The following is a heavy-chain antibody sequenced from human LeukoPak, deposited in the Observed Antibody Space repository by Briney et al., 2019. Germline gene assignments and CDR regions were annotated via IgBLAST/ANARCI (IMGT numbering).Heavy chain of an antibody. CDR3: ARAALLWFGEGWFDT. J-gene: IGHJ5*02. D-gene: IGHD3-10*01. CDR2: IIPIFGTA. Sequence: SVKVSCKSSGGTFSSYAISWVRQAPGQGLEWMGGIIPIFGTANYAQKFQGRVTITAGKSTSTAYMGLSSLRSEDTAVYYCARAALLWFGEGWFDTWGQGTLVTVSS. CDR1: GGTFSSYA. V-gene: IGHV1-69*06.